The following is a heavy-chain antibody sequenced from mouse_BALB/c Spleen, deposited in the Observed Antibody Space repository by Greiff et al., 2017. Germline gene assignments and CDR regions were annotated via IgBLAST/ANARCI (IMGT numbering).Heavy chain of an antibody. V-gene: IGHV1-42*01. J-gene: IGHJ3*01. CDR1: GYSFTDYY. CDR2: INPSTGGT. CDR3: ARYGSSYAWFAY. Sequence: VQLQQSGPELVKTGASVKISCKASGYSFTDYYMHWVKQSPEKSFEWIGEINPSTGGTSYNQKFKGKATLTVDKSSSTAYMQLKSLTSEDSAVYYCARYGSSYAWFAYWGQGTLVTVSA. D-gene: IGHD1-1*01.